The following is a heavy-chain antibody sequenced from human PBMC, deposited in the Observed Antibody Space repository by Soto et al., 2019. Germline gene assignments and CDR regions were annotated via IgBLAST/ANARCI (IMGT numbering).Heavy chain of an antibody. D-gene: IGHD2-15*01. CDR3: AREYVVVVAATGYYYYYMDV. V-gene: IGHV6-1*01. Sequence: SQTLSLPCAISGDSVSSNSAAWNWIRQSPSRGLEWLGRTYYRSKWYNDYAVSVKSRITINPDTSKNQFSLQLNSVTPEDTAVYYCAREYVVVVAATGYYYYYMDVWGKGTTVTVSS. CDR2: TYYRSKWYN. CDR1: GDSVSSNSAA. J-gene: IGHJ6*03.